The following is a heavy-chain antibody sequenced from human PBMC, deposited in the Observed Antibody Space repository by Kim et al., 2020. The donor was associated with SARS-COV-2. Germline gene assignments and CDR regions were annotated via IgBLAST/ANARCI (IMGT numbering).Heavy chain of an antibody. CDR2: INHSGST. V-gene: IGHV4-34*01. J-gene: IGHJ4*02. CDR3: ARGGKQQLSYFDY. Sequence: SETLSLTCAVYGGSFSGYYWSWIRQPPGKGLEWIGEINHSGSTNYNPSLKSRVTISVDTSKNQFSLKLSSVTAADTAVYYCARGGKQQLSYFDYWGQGTLVTVSS. CDR1: GGSFSGYY. D-gene: IGHD6-13*01.